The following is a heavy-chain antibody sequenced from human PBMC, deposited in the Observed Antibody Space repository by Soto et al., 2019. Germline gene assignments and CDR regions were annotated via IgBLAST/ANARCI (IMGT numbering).Heavy chain of an antibody. D-gene: IGHD3-16*01. CDR3: ARDKNEEGITPSFDY. Sequence: GGSLRLSRAASGFTFSSYSMNWVRQATGKGLEWVSSISSSSSYIYYADSVKGRFTISRDNAKNSLYLQMNSLRAEDTAVYYCARDKNEEGITPSFDYWGQGTLVTVSS. J-gene: IGHJ4*02. CDR2: ISSSSSYI. V-gene: IGHV3-21*01. CDR1: GFTFSSYS.